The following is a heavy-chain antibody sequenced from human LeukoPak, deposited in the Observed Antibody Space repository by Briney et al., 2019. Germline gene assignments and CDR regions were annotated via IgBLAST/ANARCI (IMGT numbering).Heavy chain of an antibody. D-gene: IGHD3-22*01. CDR1: GFTFTNYA. J-gene: IGHJ5*02. CDR3: ARDGNYFDTTPNWFDT. V-gene: IGHV3-30*09. CDR2: VSYDGTDT. Sequence: GGSLRLSCAASGFTFTNYAMDWVRQAPGKGLEWVATVSYDGTDTSHADSVKGRFAIFRDNSNNTLYLQMNSLRADDTAVYYCARDGNYFDTTPNWFDTWGQGTLVTVSS.